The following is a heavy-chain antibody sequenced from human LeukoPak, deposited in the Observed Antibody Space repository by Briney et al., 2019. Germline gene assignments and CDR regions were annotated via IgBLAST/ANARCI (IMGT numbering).Heavy chain of an antibody. V-gene: IGHV1-69*06. CDR3: ARGDSSGRFDY. D-gene: IGHD6-19*01. CDR1: GGTFSSYA. Sequence: ASVKVSCKASGGTFSSYASRWVRRAPGQGVGRMGGIIPIFSTANYAQKFQGRVTITADKSTSTAYMELSSLRSEDTAVYYCARGDSSGRFDYWGQGTLVTVSS. J-gene: IGHJ4*02. CDR2: IIPIFSTA.